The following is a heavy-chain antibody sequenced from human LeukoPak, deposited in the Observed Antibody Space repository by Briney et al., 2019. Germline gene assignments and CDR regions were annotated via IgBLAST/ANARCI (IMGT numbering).Heavy chain of an antibody. CDR1: GYTFTSYA. Sequence: ASVKVSCKASGYTFTSYAITWVRQAPGQGLEWMGWISVYSGNTHYAQKLQGRVTMTTDTSTTTAYMELRSLRSDDTAVYYCARDYYDTSGYFYGSNYWGRGTLVTVSS. CDR2: ISVYSGNT. D-gene: IGHD3-22*01. J-gene: IGHJ4*02. CDR3: ARDYYDTSGYFYGSNY. V-gene: IGHV1-18*01.